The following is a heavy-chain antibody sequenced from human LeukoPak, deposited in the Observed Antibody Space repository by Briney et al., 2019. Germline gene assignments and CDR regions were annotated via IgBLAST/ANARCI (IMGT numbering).Heavy chain of an antibody. CDR3: ARDFDYFGSGSYEDY. D-gene: IGHD3-10*01. J-gene: IGHJ4*02. CDR1: GYTFTTYY. V-gene: IGHV1-46*01. Sequence: ASVKVSCKASGYTFTTYYMHWVRQAPGQGLEWMGTINPSGGSTTYAQKFQGRVTMTRDTSTTTFYMELNSLRAEDSAVYYCARDFDYFGSGSYEDYWGQGTLVTVSS. CDR2: INPSGGST.